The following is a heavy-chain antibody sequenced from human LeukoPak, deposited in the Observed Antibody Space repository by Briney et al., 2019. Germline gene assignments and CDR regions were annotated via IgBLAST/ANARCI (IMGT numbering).Heavy chain of an antibody. Sequence: ASVKVSCKASGYTFTSYDINWVRQAAGQGLEWMGWMNPNSGNTGYAQKFQGRVTMTRNTSISTAYMELSSLRSEDTAVYYCARHDYSNSNYGMDVWGQGTTVTVSS. CDR3: ARHDYSNSNYGMDV. J-gene: IGHJ6*02. V-gene: IGHV1-8*01. CDR2: MNPNSGNT. D-gene: IGHD4-11*01. CDR1: GYTFTSYD.